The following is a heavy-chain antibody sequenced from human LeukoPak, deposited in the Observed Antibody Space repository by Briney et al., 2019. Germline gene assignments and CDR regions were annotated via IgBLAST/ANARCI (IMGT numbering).Heavy chain of an antibody. Sequence: PGGPLRLSCAASGFTVSSKYMSWVRQTPGKGLQWVALIYSSGDSYTADSVKGRFTISRDNSKNTLYLQMNSLRAEDTALYFCANEVRPNDYWGRGTLVTVSS. CDR1: GFTVSSKY. J-gene: IGHJ4*02. D-gene: IGHD4/OR15-4a*01. CDR3: ANEVRPNDY. CDR2: IYSSGDS. V-gene: IGHV3-53*01.